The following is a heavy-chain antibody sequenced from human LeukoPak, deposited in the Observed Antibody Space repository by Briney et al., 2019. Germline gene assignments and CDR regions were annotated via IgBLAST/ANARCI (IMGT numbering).Heavy chain of an antibody. D-gene: IGHD6-13*01. V-gene: IGHV1-24*01. Sequence: ASVKVSCKVSGYTLTELSMHWARQAPGKGLEWMGGFDPEDGETIYAQKFQGRVTMTEDTSTDTAYMELSSLRSEDTAVYYCATGGLAAAGLRGTIDYWGQGTLVTVSS. CDR2: FDPEDGET. J-gene: IGHJ4*02. CDR1: GYTLTELS. CDR3: ATGGLAAAGLRGTIDY.